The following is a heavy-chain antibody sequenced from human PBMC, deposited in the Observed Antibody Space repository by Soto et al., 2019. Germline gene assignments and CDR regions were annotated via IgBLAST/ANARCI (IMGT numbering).Heavy chain of an antibody. CDR3: ARRSSSWYSVDY. V-gene: IGHV1-18*01. J-gene: IGHJ4*02. Sequence: ASVNVSCKASGYTFTSYGISWVRQAPGQGLEWMGWISAYNGNTNYAQKLQGRVTMTTDTSTSTAYMELRSLRSDDTAVYYCARRSSSWYSVDYWGQGTLVTVSS. CDR2: ISAYNGNT. D-gene: IGHD6-13*01. CDR1: GYTFTSYG.